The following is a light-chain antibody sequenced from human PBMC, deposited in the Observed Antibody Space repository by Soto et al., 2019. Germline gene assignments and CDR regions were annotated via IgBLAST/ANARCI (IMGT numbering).Light chain of an antibody. Sequence: DIQMTQSPSSLSASVGDRVTITCRASQSISSYLNWYQQKPGKAPELLIYAASSLQSGVPSRFSGSGSGTDFTLTSSSLQPEDFATYYCQQSYSTPLTFGPGTKVDIK. CDR1: QSISSY. V-gene: IGKV1-39*01. CDR2: AAS. CDR3: QQSYSTPLT. J-gene: IGKJ3*01.